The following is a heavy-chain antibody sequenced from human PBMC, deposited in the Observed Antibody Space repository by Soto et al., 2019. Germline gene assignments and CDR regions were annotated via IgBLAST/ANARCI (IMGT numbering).Heavy chain of an antibody. CDR3: ARSPLGYDYVRQTWREVGDSFDI. CDR2: LIHGGST. J-gene: IGHJ3*02. V-gene: IGHV4-34*02. D-gene: IGHD3-16*01. Sequence: QVHLEQWGAGLLRPSETLSLTCAIYGASLGGFHWTWLRQAPGKGLEWIGELIHGGSTNYNPSLKSRVTFSLDTSKKQFSLHLMSVTAADTAGYYCARSPLGYDYVRQTWREVGDSFDIWGRGTLVTVSS. CDR1: GASLGGFH.